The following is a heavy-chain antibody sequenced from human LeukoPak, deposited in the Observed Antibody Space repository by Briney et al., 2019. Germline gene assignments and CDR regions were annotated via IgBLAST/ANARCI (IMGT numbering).Heavy chain of an antibody. Sequence: ASVKVSCEVSGYTLTELSMHWVRQAPGKGLEWMRGVDPEDGETIYAQKFQGRVTMTEDTSTDTAYMELSSLRSEDTAVYYCATGASYSRDSSGYYYFDYWGQGTLVTVSS. V-gene: IGHV1-24*01. CDR2: VDPEDGET. J-gene: IGHJ4*02. CDR3: ATGASYSRDSSGYYYFDY. CDR1: GYTLTELS. D-gene: IGHD3-22*01.